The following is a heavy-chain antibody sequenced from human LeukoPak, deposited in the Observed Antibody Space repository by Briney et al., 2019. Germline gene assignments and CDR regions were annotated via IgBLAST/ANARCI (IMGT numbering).Heavy chain of an antibody. V-gene: IGHV1-2*06. CDR2: INPNSGGT. Sequence: ASVKVPCKASGNTFTAYYIHWLRQAPGQGLEWMGRINPNSGGTDYAQNFRGRVTLTRDTSISTAYMDLTRLRSDDTAVYYCASDQAGSVNSFDPWGQGTLVTVSS. CDR1: GNTFTAYY. J-gene: IGHJ5*02. CDR3: ASDQAGSVNSFDP.